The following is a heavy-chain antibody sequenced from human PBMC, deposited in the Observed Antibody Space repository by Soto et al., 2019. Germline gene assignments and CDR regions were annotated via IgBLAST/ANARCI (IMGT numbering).Heavy chain of an antibody. D-gene: IGHD6-19*01. CDR1: GGTLSSYA. CDR3: ARERTGIAVAGMSWFDP. V-gene: IGHV1-69*06. CDR2: IIPIFGTA. Sequence: ASVKVSCKASGGTLSSYAISWVRQAPGQGLEWMGGIIPIFGTANYAQKFQDRVTITADKSTSTAYMELSSLRSEDTAVYYCARERTGIAVAGMSWFDPWGQGTLVTVSS. J-gene: IGHJ5*02.